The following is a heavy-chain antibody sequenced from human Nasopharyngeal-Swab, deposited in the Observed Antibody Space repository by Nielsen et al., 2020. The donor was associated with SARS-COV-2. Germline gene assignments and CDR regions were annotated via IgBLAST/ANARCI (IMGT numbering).Heavy chain of an antibody. CDR3: ARGLLGEFPGGMDV. J-gene: IGHJ6*02. CDR2: TYYRSKWYN. Sequence: QTLSLSCAISGDSVSSNRAAWNWIRKAPSRGLEWLGRTYYRSKWYNDYAVSVKSRITINPDTSKNQFSLQLNSVTPEDTAVYYCARGLLGEFPGGMDVWGQGTTVTVSS. CDR1: GDSVSSNRAA. D-gene: IGHD3-16*01. V-gene: IGHV6-1*01.